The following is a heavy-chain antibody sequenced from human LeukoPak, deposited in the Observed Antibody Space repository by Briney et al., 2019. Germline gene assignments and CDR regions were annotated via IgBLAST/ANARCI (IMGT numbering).Heavy chain of an antibody. CDR1: GGSISSSSYY. J-gene: IGHJ6*03. CDR2: IYYSGST. Sequence: SETLSLTYTVSGGSISSSSYYWGWIRQPPGKGLEWIGSIYYSGSTYYNPSLKSRVTISVDTSKNQFSLKLSSVTAADTAVYYCARDSHSSVVSPEYPDYYYYMDVWGKGATVTVSS. V-gene: IGHV4-39*07. CDR3: ARDSHSSVVSPEYPDYYYYMDV. D-gene: IGHD3-22*01.